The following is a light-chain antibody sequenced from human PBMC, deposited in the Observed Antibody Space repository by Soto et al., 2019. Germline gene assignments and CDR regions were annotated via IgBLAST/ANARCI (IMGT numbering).Light chain of an antibody. CDR3: QSYDSSLSAVV. CDR1: SSNIGAGYD. J-gene: IGLJ2*01. CDR2: GST. Sequence: QSVLTQPPSVSGAPGQRVTISCTGSSSNIGAGYDVHWYQQFPGTAPKLLLYGSTNRPSGVPDRFSGSKSGTSASLAIAGLQTADEADYYCQSYDSSLSAVVFGGGTKLTFL. V-gene: IGLV1-40*01.